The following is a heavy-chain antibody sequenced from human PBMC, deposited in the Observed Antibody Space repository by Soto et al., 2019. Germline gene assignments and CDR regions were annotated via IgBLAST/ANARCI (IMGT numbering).Heavy chain of an antibody. CDR3: ARDLRHGNGPFAY. CDR2: IWYDGTKK. CDR1: YG. V-gene: IGHV3-33*01. J-gene: IGHJ4*02. Sequence: YGMQWISKAPGEGLEWVAVIWYDGTKKYYADSVKGRFTISRDNSRNSLYLQVNSLRVEDLSFYYCARDLRHGNGPFAYWXQGALVTVSS.